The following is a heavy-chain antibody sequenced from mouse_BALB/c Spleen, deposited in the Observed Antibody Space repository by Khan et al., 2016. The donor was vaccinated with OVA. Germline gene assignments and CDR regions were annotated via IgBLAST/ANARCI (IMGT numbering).Heavy chain of an antibody. Sequence: QVQLQQSGPELVRPGVSVKISCKGSGYTFTDYAMHCVKQSHAKSLEWIGVISTYSGNTNYNQKFKGKATMTVDKSSSTAYMELARMTTDDTAIDYCARSYYGNDYARGYWGQGTSVTVSS. J-gene: IGHJ4*01. V-gene: IGHV1S137*01. CDR3: ARSYYGNDYARGY. CDR2: ISTYSGNT. D-gene: IGHD2-1*01. CDR1: GYTFTDYA.